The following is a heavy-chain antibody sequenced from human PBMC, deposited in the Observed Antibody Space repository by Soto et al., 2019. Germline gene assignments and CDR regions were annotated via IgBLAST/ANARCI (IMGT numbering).Heavy chain of an antibody. CDR2: INSDGSST. CDR3: ARQWLADYYYYGMDV. J-gene: IGHJ6*02. D-gene: IGHD6-19*01. V-gene: IGHV3-74*01. CDR1: GFTFSSYW. Sequence: GGSLRLSCAASGFTFSSYWMHWVRQAPGKGLVWVSRINSDGSSTSYADSVKGRFTISRDNAKNTLYLQMNSLRAEDTAVYYYARQWLADYYYYGMDVWGQGTTVTVSS.